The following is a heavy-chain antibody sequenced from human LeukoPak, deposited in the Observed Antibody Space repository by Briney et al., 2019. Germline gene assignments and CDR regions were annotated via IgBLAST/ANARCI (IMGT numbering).Heavy chain of an antibody. Sequence: PSVKVSCKASGGTFSSYAISWVRQAPGQGLEWMGGIIPIFGTANYAQKFRGRVTFTADKSTRTAYMELSSLRSEDTAVYYCARVDSSGTYYFDYWGQGTLVTVSS. CDR2: IIPIFGTA. D-gene: IGHD3-22*01. CDR1: GGTFSSYA. J-gene: IGHJ4*02. CDR3: ARVDSSGTYYFDY. V-gene: IGHV1-69*06.